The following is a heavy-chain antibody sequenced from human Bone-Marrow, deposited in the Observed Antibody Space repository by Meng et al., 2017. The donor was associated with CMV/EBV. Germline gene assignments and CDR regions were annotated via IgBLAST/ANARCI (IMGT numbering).Heavy chain of an antibody. D-gene: IGHD3-10*01. CDR1: GYTFTSYD. Sequence: KASGYTFTSYDINWVRQATGQGLEWMGWMNPNSGSTSYAQKFQGRVTMTRDTSTSTVYMELSSLRSEDTAVYYCARVGYGSGSTFDYWGQGTLVTVSS. J-gene: IGHJ4*02. CDR2: MNPNSGST. CDR3: ARVGYGSGSTFDY. V-gene: IGHV1-8*01.